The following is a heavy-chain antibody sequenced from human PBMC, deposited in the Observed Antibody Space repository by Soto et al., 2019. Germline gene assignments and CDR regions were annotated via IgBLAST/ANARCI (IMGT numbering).Heavy chain of an antibody. CDR2: SSGSGGTT. CDR3: AKEPYSSFVLGTFHY. Sequence: EVQLLESGGGLVQPGGSLRLSCAASGFTFKSYAMSWVRQPPGKGLEWVSGSSGSGGTTYHADSVKGRFTLSRDNSKNTLYLQMNSLRVEDTAVYYCAKEPYSSFVLGTFHYWGQGALVTVSS. D-gene: IGHD6-19*01. V-gene: IGHV3-23*01. CDR1: GFTFKSYA. J-gene: IGHJ4*02.